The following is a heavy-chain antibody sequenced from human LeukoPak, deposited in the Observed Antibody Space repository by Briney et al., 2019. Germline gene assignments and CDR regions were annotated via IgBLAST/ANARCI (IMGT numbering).Heavy chain of an antibody. Sequence: ASVKVSCKASGGTFSSYAISWVRQAPGQGLEWMGGIIPIFGTANYAQKFQGRVTITADESTSTAYMELSSLRSEDTAVYYCARMESRELLTSWFDPWGQGTLVTVSS. CDR1: GGTFSSYA. V-gene: IGHV1-69*13. CDR2: IIPIFGTA. J-gene: IGHJ5*02. CDR3: ARMESRELLTSWFDP. D-gene: IGHD1-26*01.